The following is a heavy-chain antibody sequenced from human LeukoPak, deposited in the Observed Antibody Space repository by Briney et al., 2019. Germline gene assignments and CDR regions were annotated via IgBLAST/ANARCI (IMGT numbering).Heavy chain of an antibody. D-gene: IGHD6-19*01. J-gene: IGHJ4*02. CDR1: RFTFSNYA. CDR2: ISGNGGST. Sequence: GGSLRLSCVASRFTFSNYAMTWVRQAPGKGLEWVSGISGNGGSTYYADSLKGRFTISRDNSKNTLYLQMDSLRAEDTAIYYCAKDRSSGWSTEYFDFWGQGTLVTVSS. V-gene: IGHV3-23*01. CDR3: AKDRSSGWSTEYFDF.